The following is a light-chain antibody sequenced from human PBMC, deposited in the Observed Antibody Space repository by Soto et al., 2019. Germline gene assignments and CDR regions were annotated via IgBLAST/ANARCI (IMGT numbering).Light chain of an antibody. J-gene: IGLJ2*01. CDR1: SSDVGAYNY. CDR2: DVS. CDR3: SSYTSSSTVVL. V-gene: IGLV2-14*01. Sequence: QSALTQPASVSGSPGQSITISCTGTSSDVGAYNYVSWYQQQPGKAPKLMIYDVSNRPSGVSNRFSGSKSGNTASLTISGLQAEDEADYYCSSYTSSSTVVLFGGGTKLTVL.